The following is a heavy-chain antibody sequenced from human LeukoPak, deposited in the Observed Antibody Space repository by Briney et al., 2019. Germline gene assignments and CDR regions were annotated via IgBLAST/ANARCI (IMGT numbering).Heavy chain of an antibody. CDR1: GGSISSYY. Sequence: SETLSLTCTVSGGSISSYYWGWIRQPPGKGLEWIGSIYYSESTYYNPSLKSRVTISVDTSKNQFSLKLSSVTAADTAVYYCATTTDTAMDYYYYYMDVWGKGTTVTVSS. CDR2: IYYSEST. D-gene: IGHD5-18*01. J-gene: IGHJ6*03. V-gene: IGHV4-39*07. CDR3: ATTTDTAMDYYYYYMDV.